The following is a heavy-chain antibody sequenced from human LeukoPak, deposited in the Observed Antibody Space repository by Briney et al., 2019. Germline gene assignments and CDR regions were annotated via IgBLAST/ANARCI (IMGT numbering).Heavy chain of an antibody. D-gene: IGHD3-22*01. J-gene: IGHJ6*02. CDR2: ISSSSSYI. CDR3: ARCHYDSSGYGYGMDV. CDR1: GFTFSSYS. Sequence: PGGSLRLSCAASGFTFSSYSMNWVRQAPGKGLEWVSSISSSSSYIYYADSVKGRFTISRDNAKNSLYLQMSSLRAEDTAVYYCARCHYDSSGYGYGMDVWGQGTTVTVSS. V-gene: IGHV3-21*01.